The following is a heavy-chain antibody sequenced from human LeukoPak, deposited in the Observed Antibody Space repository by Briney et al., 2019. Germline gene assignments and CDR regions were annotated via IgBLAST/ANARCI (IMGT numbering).Heavy chain of an antibody. J-gene: IGHJ4*02. CDR3: ARGNTSAWYPFDY. D-gene: IGHD6-19*01. V-gene: IGHV3-72*01. Sequence: GGSLRLSCAASGXTFSDHYMDWVRQAPGKGLEWVGRTGNKANSYTTEYAASVKGRFTISRDDSKNSLFLQMNSLKSEDTAVYYCARGNTSAWYPFDYWGQGTLVTVSS. CDR2: TGNKANSYTT. CDR1: GXTFSDHY.